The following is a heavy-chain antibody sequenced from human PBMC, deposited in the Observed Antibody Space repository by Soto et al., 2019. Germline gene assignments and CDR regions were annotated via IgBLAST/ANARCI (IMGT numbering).Heavy chain of an antibody. Sequence: QVQLVESGGGVVQPGRSLRLSCAASGFTFSSYAMHWVRQAPGKGLEWVALIRDDGTNKCYADRVKGRFSISRDNSKNTLFLQMNSLRVEDTAVYYCAREGRIAPVRGVRYDYYGMDVWGQGTTVTVSS. CDR2: IRDDGTNK. CDR1: GFTFSSYA. J-gene: IGHJ6*02. D-gene: IGHD3-10*01. CDR3: AREGRIAPVRGVRYDYYGMDV. V-gene: IGHV3-30-3*01.